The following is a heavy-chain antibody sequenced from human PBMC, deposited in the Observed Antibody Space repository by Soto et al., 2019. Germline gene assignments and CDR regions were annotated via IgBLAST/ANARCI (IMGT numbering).Heavy chain of an antibody. D-gene: IGHD3-9*01. CDR2: IYYSGST. V-gene: IGHV4-30-4*01. Sequence: SETLSLTCTVSGGSISSGDYYWSWIRQPPGKGLEWIGYIYYSGSTYYNPSLKSRVTISVNTSKNQFSLKLSSVTAADTAVYYCARDLYDILPYYYYGMDVWGQGTTVTVSS. CDR1: GGSISSGDYY. CDR3: ARDLYDILPYYYYGMDV. J-gene: IGHJ6*02.